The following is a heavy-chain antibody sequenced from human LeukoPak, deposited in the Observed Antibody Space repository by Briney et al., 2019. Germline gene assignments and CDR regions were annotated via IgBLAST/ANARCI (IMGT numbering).Heavy chain of an antibody. Sequence: ASVKVSCRASGYTFTTYAMNWVRQAPGQGLEWMGWINTYTGNPTYAQDFTGRFVFSLDTSVSTAYLQIYSLRAEDTAVYYCARLVAAGGSGSFDPWGQGTLVTVSS. J-gene: IGHJ5*02. D-gene: IGHD6-13*01. CDR3: ARLVAAGGSGSFDP. CDR1: GYTFTTYA. CDR2: INTYTGNP. V-gene: IGHV7-4-1*01.